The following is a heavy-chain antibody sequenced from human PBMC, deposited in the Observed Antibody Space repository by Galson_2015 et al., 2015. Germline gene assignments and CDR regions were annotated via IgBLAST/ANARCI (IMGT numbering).Heavy chain of an antibody. CDR2: ISYDGTNS. Sequence: SLRLSCAAAEFAFRSYGMHWVRQVPGQGLQWAAVISYDGTNSHYADSVEGRFTISRDNSQNTLFLQMNSLTSDDTGVYFCARQYSGHDLMGYHYGVDVWGQGTTVIVS. D-gene: IGHD5-12*01. J-gene: IGHJ6*02. CDR1: EFAFRSYG. CDR3: ARQYSGHDLMGYHYGVDV. V-gene: IGHV3-30*03.